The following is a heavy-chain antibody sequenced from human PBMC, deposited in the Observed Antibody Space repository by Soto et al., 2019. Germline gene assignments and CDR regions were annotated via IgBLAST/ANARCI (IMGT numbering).Heavy chain of an antibody. CDR2: ISVYNANT. D-gene: IGHD3-10*01. J-gene: IGHJ4*02. V-gene: IGHV1-18*01. Sequence: QVQLVQSGAEVKKPGASVKVSCKASGYTFTSYAISWVRQAAGQGLEWRGWISVYNANTNYAQKLQGRETMTTDTSTSTAYMELGSLRSDDTAVYYCARGWFGEFVDYFDFWGQGTLVTVSS. CDR1: GYTFTSYA. CDR3: ARGWFGEFVDYFDF.